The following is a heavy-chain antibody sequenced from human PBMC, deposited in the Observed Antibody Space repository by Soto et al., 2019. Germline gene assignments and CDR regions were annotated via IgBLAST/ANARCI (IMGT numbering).Heavy chain of an antibody. CDR3: ARAGNAFCSSVACPHYNGLDV. D-gene: IGHD1-26*01. Sequence: QAQLVQSGAEVKKSGASVKVSCKASGYTFTGSYIHWVRQAPGQGLEWMGWINPNSGATNYVAKFQGWVTLTRYTSISTYYMELTRVRSEDTAVYFCARAGNAFCSSVACPHYNGLDVWGQGPTVTV. CDR1: GYTFTGSY. V-gene: IGHV1-2*04. CDR2: INPNSGAT. J-gene: IGHJ6*02.